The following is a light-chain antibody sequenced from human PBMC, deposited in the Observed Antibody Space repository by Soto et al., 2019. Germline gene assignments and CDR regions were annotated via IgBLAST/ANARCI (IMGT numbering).Light chain of an antibody. CDR1: TGAVSSGHY. J-gene: IGLJ2*01. CDR3: YLTCPGAWQV. V-gene: IGLV7-46*01. Sequence: QSVLTQAPSLTVSPGGTVTLTCGSSTGAVSSGHYPYWVQQKPGQAPSTLIYDTRNKHSWTPDRFSGSLLGGKAALTLAGAQPEDDDDYYCYLTCPGAWQVFGGGTKVTVL. CDR2: DTR.